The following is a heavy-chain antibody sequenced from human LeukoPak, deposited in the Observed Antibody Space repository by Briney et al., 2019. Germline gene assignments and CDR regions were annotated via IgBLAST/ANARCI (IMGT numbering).Heavy chain of an antibody. Sequence: ASVKVSCKASGYTFTGYYMHWVRQAPGQGLEWMGRINPNSGGTNYAQKFQGRVTMTRDTSISTAYMELSRLRSNDTAVYYCARTIAGATRHDYWGQGTLVTVSS. V-gene: IGHV1-2*06. D-gene: IGHD1-26*01. CDR2: INPNSGGT. J-gene: IGHJ4*02. CDR3: ARTIAGATRHDY. CDR1: GYTFTGYY.